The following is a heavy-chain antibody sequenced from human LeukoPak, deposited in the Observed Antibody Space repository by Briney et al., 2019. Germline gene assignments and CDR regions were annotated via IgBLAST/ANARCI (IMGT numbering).Heavy chain of an antibody. D-gene: IGHD1-7*01. J-gene: IGHJ5*02. V-gene: IGHV4-59*13. Sequence: SETLSLTCTVSGGSLTSYYWSWIRQPPGKGLEWIGYIYYSGITNYNPSLKSRVTISIDTSKNQFSLKLRSITAADTAAYYCARGELSLESWGQGTLVTVSS. CDR1: GGSLTSYY. CDR3: ARGELSLES. CDR2: IYYSGIT.